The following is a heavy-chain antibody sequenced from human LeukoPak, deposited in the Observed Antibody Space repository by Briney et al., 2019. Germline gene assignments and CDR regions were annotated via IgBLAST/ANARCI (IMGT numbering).Heavy chain of an antibody. Sequence: PSETLSLTCTVSGDSIRGNYWNWFRQPAGKGLDWIGRIHSSGTTNYNPSLKSRITMSIEKSQNQFSLKLSSVTAADTAVYYCARDYTGYNWFDPWGQGNLVTVSS. CDR3: ARDYTGYNWFDP. D-gene: IGHD2-2*03. CDR2: IHSSGTT. V-gene: IGHV4-4*07. CDR1: GDSIRGNY. J-gene: IGHJ5*02.